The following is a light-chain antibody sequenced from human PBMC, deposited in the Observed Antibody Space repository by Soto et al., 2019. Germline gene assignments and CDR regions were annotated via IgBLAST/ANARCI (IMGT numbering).Light chain of an antibody. CDR3: AARDDSLKGYV. CDR2: NND. CDR1: SSNIGINT. V-gene: IGLV1-44*01. J-gene: IGLJ1*01. Sequence: QSVLSQPPSASATPGQRVTISCSGSSSNIGINTVNWYQQLPGTAPKLLIYNNDERPSGVPHRFSGSKSGTSASLAISGLQSEDEADYYCAARDDSLKGYVFGTGTKVTVL.